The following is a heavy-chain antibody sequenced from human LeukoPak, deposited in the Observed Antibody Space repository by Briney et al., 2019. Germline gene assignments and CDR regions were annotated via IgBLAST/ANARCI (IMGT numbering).Heavy chain of an antibody. Sequence: GGSLRLSCAASGFTFSNYDMHWVRQAPGTGLEWVAVISYDGNNKDFADSVKGRFTISRDNSKNTLYLQMNSLRAEDTAVYYCARGNNVLMVTGCFDYWGQGTLVTVSS. CDR3: ARGNNVLMVTGCFDY. CDR2: ISYDGNNK. CDR1: GFTFSNYD. J-gene: IGHJ4*02. D-gene: IGHD2-21*02. V-gene: IGHV3-30-3*01.